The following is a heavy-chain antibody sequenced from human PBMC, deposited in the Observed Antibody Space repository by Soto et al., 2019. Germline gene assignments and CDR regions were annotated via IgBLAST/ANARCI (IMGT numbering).Heavy chain of an antibody. CDR2: VSYSGST. CDR3: AKDGAPGRPDDY. V-gene: IGHV4-59*12. D-gene: IGHD1-1*01. CDR1: GGSTDSLY. Sequence: ASETLSLTCTVSGGSTDSLYWSWVRQPPGKGLEWIGYVSYSGSTTYNPSLKSRVIVSIDTSKNQFSLKLTSVTAADTAVYHYAKDGAPGRPDDYWGQGTLVTVSS. J-gene: IGHJ4*02.